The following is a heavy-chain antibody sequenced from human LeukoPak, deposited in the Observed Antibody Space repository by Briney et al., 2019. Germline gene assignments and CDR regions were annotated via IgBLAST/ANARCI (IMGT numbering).Heavy chain of an antibody. CDR1: GDSISYFY. J-gene: IGHJ6*03. V-gene: IGHV4-4*07. Sequence: KASETLSLTCSVSGDSISYFYWSWIRQAAGKGLEWIGRFSSSGTTDYNASLKSRVTMSVDTSKNQLSLKVISVTAADTAVYYCARGYCSGGSCYSYYYYNYMDVWGKGTTVTVSS. D-gene: IGHD2-15*01. CDR2: FSSSGTT. CDR3: ARGYCSGGSCYSYYYYNYMDV.